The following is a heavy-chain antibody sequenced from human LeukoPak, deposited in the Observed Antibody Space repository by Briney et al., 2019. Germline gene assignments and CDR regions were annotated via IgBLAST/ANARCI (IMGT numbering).Heavy chain of an antibody. Sequence: GGSLRLSCTASGFTLSNFAMSWVRRAPGKGLEWVSGNTGSVEYYANSVKGRFTISRDNSKNTLYLQMNSLVAEDTAVYYCAKKCVPAAMIYAFDIWGQGTMVTVSS. V-gene: IGHV3-23*01. D-gene: IGHD2-2*01. CDR2: NTGSVE. J-gene: IGHJ3*02. CDR1: GFTLSNFA. CDR3: AKKCVPAAMIYAFDI.